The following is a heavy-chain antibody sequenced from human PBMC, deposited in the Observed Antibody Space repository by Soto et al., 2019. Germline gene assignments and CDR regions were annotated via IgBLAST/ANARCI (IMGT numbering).Heavy chain of an antibody. CDR1: EFSLGRYG. CDR2: IPFEGSKI. V-gene: IGHV3-30*02. J-gene: IGHJ1*01. D-gene: IGHD1-20*01. Sequence: RVSLRLCCAASEFSLGRYGLQCVREAPVKGSDLMACIPFEGSKIYYADSVKGRLTISRDKSNNTLYLQRNSQRAKYMAVYYCAREGPSQCGILSWGQGTLVTVSS. CDR3: AREGPSQCGILS.